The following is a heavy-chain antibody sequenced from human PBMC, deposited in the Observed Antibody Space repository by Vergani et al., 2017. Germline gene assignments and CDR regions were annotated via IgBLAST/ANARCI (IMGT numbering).Heavy chain of an antibody. CDR1: GFTFSSHG. CDR3: AMSGSEKRLNS. CDR2: IWYDGSNK. Sequence: QVQLVESEGGVVQPGRSLTLSCVASGFTFSSHGMHWVRQAPGKGLEWVAVIWYDGSNKYYGDSVKGRFTISRDNSKNTLYLQMNSLRVEDTAVYYCAMSGSEKRLNSWGKGTLVTVSS. V-gene: IGHV3-33*01. D-gene: IGHD6-25*01. J-gene: IGHJ4*02.